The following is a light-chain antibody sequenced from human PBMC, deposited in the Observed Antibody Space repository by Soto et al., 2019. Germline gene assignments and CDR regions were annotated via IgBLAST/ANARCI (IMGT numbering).Light chain of an antibody. V-gene: IGKV1-39*01. CDR3: QQSYTSWWT. CDR2: AAS. J-gene: IGKJ1*01. Sequence: DIQMTQSPSSMSASVLDRGXTTRQASQSISTHLSWYQQKPGKAPKLLIYAASSLQSWVPSRFTGSGSGTDFTLTISSLQPEDFATYYCQQSYTSWWTFGQGTKVDIK. CDR1: QSISTH.